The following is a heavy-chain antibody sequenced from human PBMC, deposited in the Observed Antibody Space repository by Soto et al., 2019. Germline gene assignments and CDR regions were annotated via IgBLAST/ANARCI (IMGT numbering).Heavy chain of an antibody. CDR2: IYYSGST. CDR3: ARRAYGSGHRYYDGMDV. Sequence: PSETLSLTCTVSGGSISSYYWSWIRQPPGKGLEWIGYIYYSGSTNYNPSLKSRVTISLDTSKNQFSLKLSSVTAADTAVYYCARRAYGSGHRYYDGMDVWGQGTTVTVSS. J-gene: IGHJ6*02. V-gene: IGHV4-59*08. CDR1: GGSISSYY. D-gene: IGHD3-10*01.